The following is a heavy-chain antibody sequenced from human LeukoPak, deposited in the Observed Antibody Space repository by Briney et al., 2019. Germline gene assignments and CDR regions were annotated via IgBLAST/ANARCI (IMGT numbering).Heavy chain of an antibody. V-gene: IGHV3-7*01. J-gene: IGHJ4*02. D-gene: IGHD1-1*01. CDR2: LDPSGSQK. CDR3: AIWTSGNY. Sequence: GGSLRLSCAASGFTFNRSWMNWVRQAPGKGLEWVANLDPSGSQKRYVDSVRGRFIISKDNPGASLYLDMYSLRAEDTAIYYCAIWTSGNYWGQGTLVTVSS. CDR1: GFTFNRSW.